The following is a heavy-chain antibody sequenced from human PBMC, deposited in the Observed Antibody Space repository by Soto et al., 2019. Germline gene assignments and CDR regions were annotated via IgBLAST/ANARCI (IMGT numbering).Heavy chain of an antibody. D-gene: IGHD3-10*01. V-gene: IGHV4-61*08. CDR3: ARHNYGSGSTYFDY. CDR1: GGSIISGDYY. Sequence: PSETLSLTCTVSGGSIISGDYYWSWIRQPPGKGLEWIGYIYYSGSTNYNPSLKSRVTISVDTSKNQFSLKLNSMTAADTAVYYCARHNYGSGSTYFDYWGQGTLVTVSS. J-gene: IGHJ4*02. CDR2: IYYSGST.